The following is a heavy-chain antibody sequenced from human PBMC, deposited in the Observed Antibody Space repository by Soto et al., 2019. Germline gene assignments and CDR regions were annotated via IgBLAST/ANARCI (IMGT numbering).Heavy chain of an antibody. CDR3: AREPKYYDFWSGEYGALDYYYYMDV. J-gene: IGHJ6*03. Sequence: EVQLVESGGGLVQPGGSLRLSCAASGFTFSSYWMSWVRQAPGKGLEWVANIKQDGSEKYYVDSVKGRFTISRDNAKNSLYLQRNSLRAEDTAVYYCAREPKYYDFWSGEYGALDYYYYMDVWGKGTTVTVSS. V-gene: IGHV3-7*01. CDR1: GFTFSSYW. CDR2: IKQDGSEK. D-gene: IGHD3-3*01.